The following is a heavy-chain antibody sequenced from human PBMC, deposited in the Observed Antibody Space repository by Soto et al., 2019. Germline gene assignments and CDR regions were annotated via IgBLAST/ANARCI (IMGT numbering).Heavy chain of an antibody. CDR1: GYTFTSYY. V-gene: IGHV1-46*03. J-gene: IGHJ3*02. CDR2: INPSGGST. Sequence: QVQLVQSGAEVKKPGASVKVSCKASGYTFTSYYMHWVRQAPGQGLEWMGIINPSGGSTSYAQKCQGRVTMTSDTSTSTVYMELSSLRSEDTAVYYCATGYQWPGAFDIWGQGTMVTVSS. CDR3: ATGYQWPGAFDI. D-gene: IGHD6-19*01.